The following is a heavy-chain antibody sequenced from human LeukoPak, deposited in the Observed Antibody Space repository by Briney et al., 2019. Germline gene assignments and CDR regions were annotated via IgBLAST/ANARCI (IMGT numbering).Heavy chain of an antibody. Sequence: SQTLSLTCTVSGGSISSGGYYWSWIRQHPGKGLEWIGYIYYSGSTYYNPSLKSRVTISVDTSKNQFSLKLSSVTAADTAVYYCARHRIAAAGTYFDYWGQGTLVTVSS. J-gene: IGHJ4*02. V-gene: IGHV4-31*03. CDR3: ARHRIAAAGTYFDY. CDR2: IYYSGST. CDR1: GGSISSGGYY. D-gene: IGHD6-13*01.